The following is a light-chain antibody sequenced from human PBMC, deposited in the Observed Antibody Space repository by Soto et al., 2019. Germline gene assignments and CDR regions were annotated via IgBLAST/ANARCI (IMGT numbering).Light chain of an antibody. Sequence: EIVMTQSPATLSVSPGERATLSCRASQSIRSNLAWYQQKPGQAPRLLIYDASTRATGIPARFSGRGSGTDFTLTISSLQPEDFAGYYCQQYNNWHPLTFGGGTKVEIK. J-gene: IGKJ4*01. CDR2: DAS. CDR1: QSIRSN. CDR3: QQYNNWHPLT. V-gene: IGKV3-15*01.